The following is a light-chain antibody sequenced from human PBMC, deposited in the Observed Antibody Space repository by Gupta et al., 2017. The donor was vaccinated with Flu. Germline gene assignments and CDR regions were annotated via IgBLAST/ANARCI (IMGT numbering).Light chain of an antibody. CDR1: NNDVGAYNY. J-gene: IGLJ2*01. CDR2: EVS. Sequence: SITISCTGTNNDVGAYNYVFWYQQHPGIAPKLMIYEVSNRPSGVSTRFSGSKSGNTASLTISGLQAEDEADYYCSSYTTTSTLVFGGGTKLTVL. CDR3: SSYTTTSTLV. V-gene: IGLV2-14*01.